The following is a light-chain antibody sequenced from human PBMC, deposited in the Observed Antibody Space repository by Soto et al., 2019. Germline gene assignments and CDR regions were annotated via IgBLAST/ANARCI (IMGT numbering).Light chain of an antibody. CDR2: GAS. J-gene: IGKJ1*01. V-gene: IGKV3-20*01. CDR1: QSVSKY. Sequence: EIVLTQSPGTLALSPGEGATLSCRASQSVSKYLAWYQQKPGQAPRLLIYGASSRATGIPDSFSGSGSGTDFTLTISRLEPDDFAVYYCQQYGGSPQTFGQGTKVAIK. CDR3: QQYGGSPQT.